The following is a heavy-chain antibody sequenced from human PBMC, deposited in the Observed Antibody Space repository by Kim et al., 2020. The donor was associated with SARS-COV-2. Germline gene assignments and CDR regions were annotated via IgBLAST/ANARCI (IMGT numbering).Heavy chain of an antibody. CDR1: GFTFSTYA. V-gene: IGHV3-23*01. D-gene: IGHD1-26*01. J-gene: IGHJ4*02. CDR3: ARDIWNSRSSGGDY. CDR2: ISGSGGST. Sequence: GGSLRLSCAASGFTFSTYAMTWVRQAPGKGLEWVSAISGSGGSTYYADSVEGRFTVSRDNSKNTLFLQMNSLRAEDTALSYCARDIWNSRSSGGDYWGQG.